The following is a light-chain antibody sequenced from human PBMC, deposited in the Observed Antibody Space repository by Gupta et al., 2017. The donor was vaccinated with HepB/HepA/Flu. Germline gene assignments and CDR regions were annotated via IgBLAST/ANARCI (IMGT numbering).Light chain of an antibody. CDR1: QIVNSY. CDR3: QQRTNGHPQIT. V-gene: IGKV3-11*01. J-gene: IGKJ4*01. Sequence: EAVLTQSPATLSLSPGERATLSCKASQIVNSYLDWYQKKPGQPPRRLIYETSNRATGVPASCSGSVVGKDFNLTINSRDPEDFEVYYCQQRTNGHPQITFGGGTXVDVK. CDR2: ETS.